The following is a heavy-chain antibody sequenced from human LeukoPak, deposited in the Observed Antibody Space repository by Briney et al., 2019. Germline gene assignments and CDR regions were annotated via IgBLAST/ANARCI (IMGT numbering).Heavy chain of an antibody. CDR2: INSDGSST. CDR3: ARDRYYDFWSGSMIY. CDR1: GFTFSSYG. J-gene: IGHJ4*02. Sequence: PGGSLRLSCAASGFTFSSYGMHWVRQAPGKGLEWVSRINSDGSSTSYADSVKGRFTISRDNAKNSLYLQMNSLRAEDTAVYYCARDRYYDFWSGSMIYWGQGTLVTVSS. D-gene: IGHD3-3*01. V-gene: IGHV3-74*01.